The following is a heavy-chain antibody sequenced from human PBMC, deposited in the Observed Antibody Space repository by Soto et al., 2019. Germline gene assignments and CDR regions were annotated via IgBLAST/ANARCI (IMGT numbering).Heavy chain of an antibody. CDR3: AKDRRILTGYYGMDV. V-gene: IGHV3-30*18. J-gene: IGHJ6*02. CDR2: ISYDGSNK. D-gene: IGHD3-9*01. Sequence: QVQLVESGGGVVQPGRSLRLSCAASGFTFSSYGMHWVRQAPGKGLEWVAVISYDGSNKYYADSVKGRFTISRDNSKNTLYLQMNSLRAEDTAVYYCAKDRRILTGYYGMDVWGQGTTVTVSS. CDR1: GFTFSSYG.